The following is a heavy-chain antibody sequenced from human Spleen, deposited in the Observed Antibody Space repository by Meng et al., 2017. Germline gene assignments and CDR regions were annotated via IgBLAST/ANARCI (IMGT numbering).Heavy chain of an antibody. CDR3: ARDGSAAGSELDY. J-gene: IGHJ4*02. V-gene: IGHV1-8*03. D-gene: IGHD6-13*01. Sequence: RVTITRNTSISTAYMELSSLRSDDTAVYYCARDGSAAGSELDYWGQGTLVTVSS.